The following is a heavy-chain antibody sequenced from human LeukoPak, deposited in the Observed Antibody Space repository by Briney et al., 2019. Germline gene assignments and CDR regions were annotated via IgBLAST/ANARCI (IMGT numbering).Heavy chain of an antibody. CDR2: ISGSGGST. J-gene: IGHJ5*02. D-gene: IGHD3-16*01. CDR3: VGSKTSNWFDP. V-gene: IGHV3-23*01. CDR1: GFTFSSYA. Sequence: GGSLRLSCAASGFTFSSYAMSWVRQAPGKGLEWVSAISGSGGSTYYADSVKGRFTISRDNAKNTLYLQMNSLRAEDTAVYYCVGSKTSNWFDPWGQGTLVTVSS.